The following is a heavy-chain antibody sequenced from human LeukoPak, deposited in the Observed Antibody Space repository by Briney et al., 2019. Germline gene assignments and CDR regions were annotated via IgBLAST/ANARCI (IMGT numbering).Heavy chain of an antibody. V-gene: IGHV3-21*01. D-gene: IGHD1-20*01. CDR3: ASSKVTGTPRS. CDR2: ISSSSSYI. J-gene: IGHJ5*02. Sequence: GGSLRLSCAASGFTFSSYSMNWVRQAPGKGLEWVSSISSSSSYIYYADSVKGRFTISRDNAKNSLYLQMNSLRAEDTAVYYCASSKVTGTPRSWGQGTLVTVSS. CDR1: GFTFSSYS.